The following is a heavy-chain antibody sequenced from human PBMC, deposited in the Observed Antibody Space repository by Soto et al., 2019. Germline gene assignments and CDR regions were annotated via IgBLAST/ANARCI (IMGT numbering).Heavy chain of an antibody. Sequence: QVHLVQSGPEVKRPGASVKVSCEVSGYRFGDYGISWLRQAPGQGLQWLGWITPYSGQAFYIKTFQDRLTMTTDTSTSTVYMDLKSLTSDDTAIYYCARSKGYENNNLYYFDYWGQGALVTVSS. J-gene: IGHJ4*02. CDR2: ITPYSGQA. D-gene: IGHD3-3*01. CDR3: ARSKGYENNNLYYFDY. CDR1: GYRFGDYG. V-gene: IGHV1-18*04.